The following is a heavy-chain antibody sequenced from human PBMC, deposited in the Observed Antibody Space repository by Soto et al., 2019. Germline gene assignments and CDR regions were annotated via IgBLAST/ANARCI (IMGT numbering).Heavy chain of an antibody. CDR2: IKQDGSEK. D-gene: IGHD6-19*01. CDR3: AREVWLVLLHRHYFDY. V-gene: IGHV3-7*01. J-gene: IGHJ4*02. Sequence: PGGSLRLSCAASGFTFSSYWMSWVRQAPGKGLEWVANIKQDGSEKYYVDSVKGRFTISRDNAKNSLYLQMNSLRAEDTAVYYCAREVWLVLLHRHYFDYWGQGTLVTVSS. CDR1: GFTFSSYW.